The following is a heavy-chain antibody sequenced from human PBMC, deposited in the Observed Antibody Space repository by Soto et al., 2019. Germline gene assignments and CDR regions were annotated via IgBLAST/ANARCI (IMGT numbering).Heavy chain of an antibody. CDR3: TKYTYTSRYAYYGMDV. J-gene: IGHJ6*02. CDR2: IRSKAYGATT. Sequence: GGSLRLSCTTSGFTFGDYAMSWSRQAPGKGLEWVGVIRSKAYGATTDYAASVKGRFTISRDDSKSIAYLQMNSLKSEDTGVYYCTKYTYTSRYAYYGMDVWGHGTTVTV. D-gene: IGHD6-13*01. V-gene: IGHV3-49*03. CDR1: GFTFGDYA.